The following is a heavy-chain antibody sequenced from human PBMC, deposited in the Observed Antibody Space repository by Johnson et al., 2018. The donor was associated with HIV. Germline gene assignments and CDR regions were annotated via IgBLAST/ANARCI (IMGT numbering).Heavy chain of an antibody. D-gene: IGHD3-22*01. Sequence: QVQLVESGGGLIQPGGSLRLSCAASGFTFSSYAMHWVRQAPGKGLEWVAVISYDGSNKYYADSVKGRFTISRDNSKNTLYLQMNSLRAEDTAVYYCARAPYYDGSAYYREYALDIWGQGTMVTVSA. CDR3: ARAPYYDGSAYYREYALDI. J-gene: IGHJ3*02. CDR2: ISYDGSNK. CDR1: GFTFSSYA. V-gene: IGHV3-30*04.